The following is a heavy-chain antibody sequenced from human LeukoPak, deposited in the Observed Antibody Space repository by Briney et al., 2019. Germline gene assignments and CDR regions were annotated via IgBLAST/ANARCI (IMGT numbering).Heavy chain of an antibody. CDR3: ARDSPLLTV. V-gene: IGHV3-23*01. CDR2: IGDDVVST. Sequence: RGSLRLSCAASGFTFSSHAMSWVRQAPGKGLEWVSAIGDDVVSTYYAESVKGRFTISRDNSKNTLYLQMNSLRAEDTATYYCARDSPLLTVWGRGTLVTVSS. D-gene: IGHD3-9*01. J-gene: IGHJ4*02. CDR1: GFTFSSHA.